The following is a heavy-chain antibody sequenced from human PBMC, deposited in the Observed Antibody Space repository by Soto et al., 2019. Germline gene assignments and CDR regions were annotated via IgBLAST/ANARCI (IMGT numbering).Heavy chain of an antibody. Sequence: GGSLRLSCAASGFTFSSYSMNWVRQAPGKGLEWVSSISSSSSYIYYADSVKGRFTISRDNAKNSLYLQMNSLRAEDTAVYYCARAPREDYGSVSHHVSKIYGMDAWALGTTVTVSS. V-gene: IGHV3-21*01. CDR2: ISSSSSYI. CDR3: ARAPREDYGSVSHHVSKIYGMDA. D-gene: IGHD3-10*01. CDR1: GFTFSSYS. J-gene: IGHJ6*02.